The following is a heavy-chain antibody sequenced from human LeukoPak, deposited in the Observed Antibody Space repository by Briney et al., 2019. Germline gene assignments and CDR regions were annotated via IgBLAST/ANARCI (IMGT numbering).Heavy chain of an antibody. D-gene: IGHD4-23*01. J-gene: IGHJ4*02. Sequence: EASVKVSCKASGGTLRSYAISWMRQAPGQGLEWMGGIIPIFGTANYAQKFQGRVTITADESTSTAYMELSSLRSEDTAVYYCASDLLDDYGGNSVPQGGQGTLVTVSS. CDR2: IIPIFGTA. CDR1: GGTLRSYA. V-gene: IGHV1-69*13. CDR3: ASDLLDDYGGNSVPQ.